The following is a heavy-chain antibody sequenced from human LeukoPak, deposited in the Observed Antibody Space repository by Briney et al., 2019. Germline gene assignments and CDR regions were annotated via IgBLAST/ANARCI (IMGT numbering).Heavy chain of an antibody. V-gene: IGHV4-59*01. Sequence: PSETLSLTCTVSGASISSYYWSWIRQSPGKGLEWIGYIHYTGSTNYNPSLKSRVTISVETSKNQFSLKLKSVTAADTAVYYCARGGYYGSGNDFRFDPWGQGTLVTVSS. CDR2: IHYTGST. CDR1: GASISSYY. D-gene: IGHD3-10*01. CDR3: ARGGYYGSGNDFRFDP. J-gene: IGHJ5*02.